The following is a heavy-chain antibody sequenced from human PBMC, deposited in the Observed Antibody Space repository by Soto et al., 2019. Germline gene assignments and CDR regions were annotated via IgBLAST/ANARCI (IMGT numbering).Heavy chain of an antibody. D-gene: IGHD3-9*01. CDR2: SNPKSGDT. J-gene: IGHJ4*02. CDR1: GYTFTGYF. V-gene: IGHV1-2*02. Sequence: GAVKVSCKASGYTFTGYFMQGVRQAPGQGLEWMGWSNPKSGDTKYAQKRQGRVTMARDTSISTVYIELSRLVSDDTAVYYCARDTSSTYYEILSPCYIYWGQGTLVTVSS. CDR3: ARDTSSTYYEILSPCYIY.